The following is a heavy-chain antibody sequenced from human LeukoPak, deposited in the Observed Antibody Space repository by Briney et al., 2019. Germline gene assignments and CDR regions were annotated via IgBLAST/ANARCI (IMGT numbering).Heavy chain of an antibody. V-gene: IGHV4-39*01. Sequence: MSSETLSLTCTVSGGSIRSSSYYWGWIRQPPGKGLEWIGSIYYSGSTYYNASLKSRGTIFVDTSKNQFSLKLNSVTAADTAVYFCARQVVAVAGTGYFDYWGQGTLVTVSS. D-gene: IGHD6-19*01. CDR3: ARQVVAVAGTGYFDY. CDR2: IYYSGST. CDR1: GGSIRSSSYY. J-gene: IGHJ4*02.